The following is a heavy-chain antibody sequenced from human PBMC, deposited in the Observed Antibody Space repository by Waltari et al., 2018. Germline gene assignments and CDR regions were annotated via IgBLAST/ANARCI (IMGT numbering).Heavy chain of an antibody. Sequence: EVQLVESGGGLVQPGGSLRLSCAASGFSTDYWLDWVRQAPGKGLVWVARMKTDGTSITYADSVKGRFTISRDSANNTYYLQMNGLKAEDTAVYYCTTNPGYWGQGTLVTVSS. V-gene: IGHV3-74*03. CDR3: TTNPGY. CDR2: MKTDGTSI. CDR1: GFSTDYW. J-gene: IGHJ4*02.